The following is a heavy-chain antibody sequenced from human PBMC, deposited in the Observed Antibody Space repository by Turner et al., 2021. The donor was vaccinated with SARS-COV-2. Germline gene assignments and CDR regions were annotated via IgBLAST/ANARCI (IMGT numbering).Heavy chain of an antibody. CDR2: ISSSSSYI. V-gene: IGHV3-21*01. Sequence: EVQRVESGGGLVKPGGTLRLSCAASGFTFSSYSMNWVRQAPGKGLEWVSSISSSSSYIYYADSMKGRFTISRNNAKNSLYLQMNSLRAEDTAVYYCARGTYYYDSSTYSGTNWFDPWGQGTLVTVSS. D-gene: IGHD3-22*01. J-gene: IGHJ5*02. CDR3: ARGTYYYDSSTYSGTNWFDP. CDR1: GFTFSSYS.